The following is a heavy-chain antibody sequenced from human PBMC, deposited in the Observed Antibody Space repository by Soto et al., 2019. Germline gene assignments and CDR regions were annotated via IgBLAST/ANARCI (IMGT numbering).Heavy chain of an antibody. V-gene: IGHV3-9*01. CDR3: AKGVGSGRDNWFDP. CDR2: ISWNSGSI. J-gene: IGHJ5*02. CDR1: GFTFDDYA. D-gene: IGHD6-19*01. Sequence: GGSLRLSCAASGFTFDDYAMHWVRQAPGKGLEWVSGISWNSGSIGYADSVKGRFTISRDNAKNSLYLQMNSLRAEDTALYYCAKGVGSGRDNWFDPWGQGTLVTVSS.